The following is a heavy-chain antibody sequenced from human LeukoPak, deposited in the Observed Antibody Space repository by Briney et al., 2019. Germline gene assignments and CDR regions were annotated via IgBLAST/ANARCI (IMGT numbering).Heavy chain of an antibody. CDR1: GYSFTTYW. CDR2: IYPGDSDT. J-gene: IGHJ4*02. D-gene: IGHD4-23*01. V-gene: IGHV5-51*01. CDR3: ERHDTNGGNPGGDY. Sequence: GESLKISCKGSGYSFTTYWVGWVRQMPGKGLEWMGIIYPGDSDTRYSPSFQGQVIISTDKSISTAYLQWSSLKASDTAMYYCERHDTNGGNPGGDYWGQGTLVTVSS.